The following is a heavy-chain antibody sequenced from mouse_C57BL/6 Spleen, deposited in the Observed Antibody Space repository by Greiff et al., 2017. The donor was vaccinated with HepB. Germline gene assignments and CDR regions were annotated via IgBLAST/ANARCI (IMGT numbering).Heavy chain of an antibody. Sequence: QVHVKQSGAELVRPGASVTLSCKASGYTFTDYEMHWVKQTPVHGLEWIGAIDPETGGTAYNQKFKGKAILTADKSSSTAYMELRSLTSEDSAVYYCTRSWVFAYWGQGTLVTVSA. V-gene: IGHV1-15*01. D-gene: IGHD4-1*01. CDR1: GYTFTDYE. CDR2: IDPETGGT. J-gene: IGHJ3*01. CDR3: TRSWVFAY.